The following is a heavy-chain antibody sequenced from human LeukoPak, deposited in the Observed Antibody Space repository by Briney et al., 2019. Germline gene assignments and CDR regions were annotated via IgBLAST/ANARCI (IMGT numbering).Heavy chain of an antibody. J-gene: IGHJ6*02. V-gene: IGHV4-59*01. CDR1: GGSISSYY. CDR3: ATQGYSGYDYYYYYGMDV. D-gene: IGHD5-12*01. Sequence: SETRSLTCTVSGGSISSYYWSWIRQPPGKGVEWIGYIYYSGSTNYNPSLKSRVTISVDTSKNQFSLKLSSVTAADTAVYYCATQGYSGYDYYYYYGMDVWGQGTTVTVSS. CDR2: IYYSGST.